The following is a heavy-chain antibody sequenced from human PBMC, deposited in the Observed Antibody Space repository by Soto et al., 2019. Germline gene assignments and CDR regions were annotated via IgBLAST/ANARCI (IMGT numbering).Heavy chain of an antibody. CDR2: FHRSGTT. V-gene: IGHV4-38-2*01. CDR3: ASSSLYGMDV. Sequence: SETLSLTCGVSGYSINRGYYWGWIRQPPGKGLEWIASFHRSGTTYYNPSLKSRLIISIDTSKNQFSLKVGSVTAADTAVYYCASSSLYGMDVWGQGTTVTVSS. CDR1: GYSINRGYY. J-gene: IGHJ6*02.